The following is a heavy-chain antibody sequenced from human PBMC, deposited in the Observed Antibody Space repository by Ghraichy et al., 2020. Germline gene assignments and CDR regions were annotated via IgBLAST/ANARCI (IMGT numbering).Heavy chain of an antibody. V-gene: IGHV4-59*01. CDR3: ATDSYGSGSYYRE. Sequence: SETLSLTCTVSGGSITSYYWNWIRLAPGRGLEWIGFVYNTGHTNYNPSLKSRLTMALDTSTSQLSLFLTSVTAADTAVYYCATDSYGSGSYYREWGQGVMVTVSS. D-gene: IGHD3-10*01. CDR2: VYNTGHT. CDR1: GGSITSYY. J-gene: IGHJ4*02.